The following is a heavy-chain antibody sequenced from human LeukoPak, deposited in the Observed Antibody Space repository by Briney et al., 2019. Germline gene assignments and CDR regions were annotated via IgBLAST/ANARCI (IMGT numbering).Heavy chain of an antibody. Sequence: PSETVSLTCTVSGDSISGYYWSWIRQPPGEGLQWIGYIYHSGSTNYNPSLKSRVSMSVDRSENQFSLNLGSVTAADTAVYYCAREEDGGTYYWGQGTLVTVSP. CDR1: GDSISGYY. CDR2: IYHSGST. CDR3: AREEDGGTYY. D-gene: IGHD1-26*01. J-gene: IGHJ4*02. V-gene: IGHV4-59*01.